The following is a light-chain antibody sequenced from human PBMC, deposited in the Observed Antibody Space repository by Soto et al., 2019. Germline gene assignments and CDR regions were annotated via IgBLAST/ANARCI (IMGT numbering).Light chain of an antibody. CDR1: SSDIGTYNY. CDR3: SSYTGSSTLEWV. Sequence: QSVPTQPASVSGSPGQSITISCTGTSSDIGTYNYVSWYQQHPGKAPKLIISEVSNRPSGVSNRFSASKSGNTASLTISRLQAEDDAHYYCSSYTGSSTLEWVFGGGTKLTVL. V-gene: IGLV2-14*01. J-gene: IGLJ3*02. CDR2: EVS.